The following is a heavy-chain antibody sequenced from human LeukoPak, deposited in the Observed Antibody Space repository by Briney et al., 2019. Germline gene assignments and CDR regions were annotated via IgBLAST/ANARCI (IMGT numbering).Heavy chain of an antibody. Sequence: GESLKISCKGSGYSFTSYWIGWVRQMPGKGLEWMGIIYPGDSDTRYSPSFQGQVTISADKSISTVFLQWSSLKASDTATYYCARQASDTAYGSCMDVWGQGTTVIVS. CDR2: IYPGDSDT. D-gene: IGHD3-10*01. CDR1: GYSFTSYW. V-gene: IGHV5-51*01. CDR3: ARQASDTAYGSCMDV. J-gene: IGHJ6*02.